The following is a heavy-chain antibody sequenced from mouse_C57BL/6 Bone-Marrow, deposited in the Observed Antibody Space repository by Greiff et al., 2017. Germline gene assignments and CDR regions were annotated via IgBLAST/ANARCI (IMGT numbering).Heavy chain of an antibody. CDR3: AREDITTLVAR. J-gene: IGHJ4*01. CDR2: ISDGGSYT. D-gene: IGHD1-1*01. CDR1: GFTFSSYA. Sequence: EVMLVESGGGLVKPGGSLKLSCAASGFTFSSYAMSWVRQTPEKRLEWVATISDGGSYTYYPDNVTGRFTISRDNAKTNLYLQMSHLKSEDTAMYYCAREDITTLVARGGQGTSVTVTA. V-gene: IGHV5-4*01.